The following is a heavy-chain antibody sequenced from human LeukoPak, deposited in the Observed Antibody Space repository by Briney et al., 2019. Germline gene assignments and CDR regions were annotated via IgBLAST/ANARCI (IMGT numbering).Heavy chain of an antibody. D-gene: IGHD3-10*01. CDR3: ARGGTLVRGVAILYGMDV. CDR1: GYSITSYD. J-gene: IGHJ6*02. Sequence: ASVMVSCRASGYSITSYDINWVRQAAGQGLEWVGWMNSNSGNTGYARKFQGRVILTRDTSINTAYMEVNSLTSEDTAVYYCARGGTLVRGVAILYGMDVWGQGTTVTVSS. CDR2: MNSNSGNT. V-gene: IGHV1-8*01.